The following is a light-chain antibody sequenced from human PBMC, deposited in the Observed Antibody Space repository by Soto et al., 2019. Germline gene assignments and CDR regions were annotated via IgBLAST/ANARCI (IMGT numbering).Light chain of an antibody. CDR3: QKHKNYWT. CDR1: QNINSD. V-gene: IGKV1-5*03. J-gene: IGKJ1*01. Sequence: DVQMTQSPSTLSASVGDRVTITCRASQNINSDLAWYQQKPGKAPQLLIYRASSLESGVPSRFIGSGSGTEFTLTINSLQPDDFATYYCQKHKNYWTFGHGTRVDIK. CDR2: RAS.